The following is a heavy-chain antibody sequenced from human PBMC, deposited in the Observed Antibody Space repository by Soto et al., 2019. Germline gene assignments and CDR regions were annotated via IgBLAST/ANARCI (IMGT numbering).Heavy chain of an antibody. D-gene: IGHD3-10*01. CDR2: INEDGSAK. CDR3: VRGQGCLMNY. Sequence: GGSLRLSCAASGFTFSSYYLSWFRLAPGKGLEWVAIINEDGSAKYSVDSVKGRFTISRDNAQNSLYLQMNSLRAEDTAVYYCVRGQGCLMNYWGQGTLVTGST. V-gene: IGHV3-7*01. J-gene: IGHJ4*02. CDR1: GFTFSSYY.